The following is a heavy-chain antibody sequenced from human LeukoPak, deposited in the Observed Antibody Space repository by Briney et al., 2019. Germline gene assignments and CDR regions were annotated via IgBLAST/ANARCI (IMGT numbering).Heavy chain of an antibody. CDR2: VTGGGDDT. D-gene: IGHD4-17*01. CDR3: AKDPNGDYVGAFDS. V-gene: IGHV3-23*01. CDR1: GLTFRNYA. Sequence: GGSLRLSCAASGLTFRNYAMTWVRQAPGKGLEWVSSVTGGGDDTSYADSVKGRFTVYRDNSKNTLYLQMNSLRAGDTAVYYCAKDPNGDYVGAFDSWGQGTLVTVSS. J-gene: IGHJ3*01.